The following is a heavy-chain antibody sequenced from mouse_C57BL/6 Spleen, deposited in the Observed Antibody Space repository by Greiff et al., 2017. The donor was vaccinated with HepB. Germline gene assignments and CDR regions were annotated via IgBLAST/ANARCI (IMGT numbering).Heavy chain of an antibody. D-gene: IGHD3-1*01. CDR1: GYSFTDYE. Sequence: VQLQESGPELVRPGASVTLSCKASGYSFTDYEMHWVKQTPVHGLEWIGAIDPDTGGTAYNQKFKGKAILTADKSSSTAYMELRSLTSEDSAVYYCTRCGAAGATLFAYWGQGTLVTVSA. CDR3: TRCGAAGATLFAY. J-gene: IGHJ3*01. CDR2: IDPDTGGT. V-gene: IGHV1-15*01.